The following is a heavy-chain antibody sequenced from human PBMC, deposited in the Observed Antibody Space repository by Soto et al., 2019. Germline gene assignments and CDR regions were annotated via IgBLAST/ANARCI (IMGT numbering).Heavy chain of an antibody. D-gene: IGHD6-19*01. CDR1: GYTFTSYA. CDR3: ARASLSGIAVAGAGY. V-gene: IGHV1-3*01. CDR2: INAGNGNT. Sequence: QVQLVQSGAEVKKPGASVKVSCKASGYTFTSYAMHWVRQAHGQRLEWMGWINAGNGNTKYSQKFQGRVTITRDTSASTAYMELSSLRSEDTAVYYCARASLSGIAVAGAGYWGQGTLVTVSS. J-gene: IGHJ4*02.